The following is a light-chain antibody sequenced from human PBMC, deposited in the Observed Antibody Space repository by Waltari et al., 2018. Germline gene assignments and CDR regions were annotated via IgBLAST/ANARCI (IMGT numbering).Light chain of an antibody. CDR3: QQYYSTPWT. J-gene: IGKJ1*01. Sequence: DIVMTQSPDSLAVSLGERATINCKSRQRVLYSPNNKNYLAWYQPKPGQPPKLLIYWASTRESGVPDRFSGSGSGTDFTLTISSLQAEDVAVYYCQQYYSTPWTFGQGTKVEIK. V-gene: IGKV4-1*01. CDR1: QRVLYSPNNKNY. CDR2: WAS.